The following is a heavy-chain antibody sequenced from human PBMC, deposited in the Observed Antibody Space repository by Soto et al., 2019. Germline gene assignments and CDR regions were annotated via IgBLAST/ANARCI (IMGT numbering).Heavy chain of an antibody. CDR1: GFTFSSYG. J-gene: IGHJ4*02. D-gene: IGHD1-26*01. CDR3: ARGYHSKRYYFDY. Sequence: QVQLVESGGGVVQPGRSLRLSCAASGFTFSSYGMHWVRQAPGKGLEWVAVIWYDGSNKYYADSVKGRFTISRDNSKNALYLQMTRLRAEDTAVYYCARGYHSKRYYFDYWGQGTLVTVSS. V-gene: IGHV3-33*01. CDR2: IWYDGSNK.